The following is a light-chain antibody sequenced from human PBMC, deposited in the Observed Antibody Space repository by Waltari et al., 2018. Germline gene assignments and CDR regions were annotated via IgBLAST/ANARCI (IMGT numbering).Light chain of an antibody. CDR3: AAWDDSLNGWV. J-gene: IGLJ3*02. CDR1: NSNIGRNS. CDR2: TNN. V-gene: IGLV1-44*01. Sequence: QSVLTQPPSASVSPGQRVTIPCSGRNSNIGRNSVNWYQQPPGTAPTLLIYTNNQRPSGVPDRFSGSKSGTSATLAIGGLRSADEADYYCAAWDDSLNGWVFGGGTKLTVL.